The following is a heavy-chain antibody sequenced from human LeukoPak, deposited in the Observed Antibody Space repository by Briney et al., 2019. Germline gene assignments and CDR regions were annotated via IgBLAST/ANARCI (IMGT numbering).Heavy chain of an antibody. CDR2: IYYSGST. CDR3: ARDRGRFDP. V-gene: IGHV4-61*01. J-gene: IGHJ5*02. CDR1: GGSVSYGNYY. Sequence: SETLSLTCTVSGGSVSYGNYYWSWLRQPPGKALEWIGYIYYSGSTNYNPSLEGRVTISVDTSKNQFSVKLSSVTAADTAVYYCARDRGRFDPWGQGTLVTVSS.